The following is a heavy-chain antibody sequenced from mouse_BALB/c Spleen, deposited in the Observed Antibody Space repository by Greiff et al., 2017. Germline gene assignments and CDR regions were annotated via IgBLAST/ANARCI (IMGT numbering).Heavy chain of an antibody. CDR2: IFPGDGST. D-gene: IGHD2-4*01. CDR1: GYTFTSYD. V-gene: IGHV1S56*01. J-gene: IGHJ1*01. Sequence: QVQLQQSGAELVKPGASVKLSCKASGYTFTSYDINWVRQRPEQGLEWIGWIFPGDGSTKYNEKFKGKATLTTDKSSSTAYMQLSRLTSEDSAVYCCAKIYYDYEWYFNVWGAGTTVTVSS. CDR3: AKIYYDYEWYFNV.